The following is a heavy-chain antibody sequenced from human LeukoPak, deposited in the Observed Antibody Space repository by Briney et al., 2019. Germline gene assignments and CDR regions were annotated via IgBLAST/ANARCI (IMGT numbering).Heavy chain of an antibody. Sequence: SETLSLTCTVSGGSISSGSYYWSWIRQPAGKGLEWIGRIYTSGSTNYNPSLKSRVTISVDTSKNQFSLKLSSVTAADTAVYYYARAGRYYDILTGYFVDNWFDPWGQGTLVTVSS. V-gene: IGHV4-61*02. CDR3: ARAGRYYDILTGYFVDNWFDP. D-gene: IGHD3-9*01. CDR2: IYTSGST. CDR1: GGSISSGSYY. J-gene: IGHJ5*02.